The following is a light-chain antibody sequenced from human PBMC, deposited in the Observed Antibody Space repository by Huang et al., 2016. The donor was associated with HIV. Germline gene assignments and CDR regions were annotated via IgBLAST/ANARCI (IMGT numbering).Light chain of an antibody. J-gene: IGKJ1*01. CDR1: QSVFTN. CDR2: GSS. V-gene: IGKV3-15*01. CDR3: QQYNTSPRT. Sequence: ENLMTQSPSTLSVSPGESATLSCRASQSVFTNLAWYQQKPGQAPKLRTYGSSTRAAGIPARFSGSGSGTDFTLTISSLQSEDFAVYYCQQYNTSPRTFGQGTKVEV.